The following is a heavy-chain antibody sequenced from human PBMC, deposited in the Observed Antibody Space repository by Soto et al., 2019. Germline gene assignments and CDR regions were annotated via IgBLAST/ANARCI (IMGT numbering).Heavy chain of an antibody. CDR1: GFSLRDYG. D-gene: IGHD1-26*01. CDR3: ARDPTGGYFHYDY. CDR2: VSDDGSEQ. V-gene: IGHV3-30*17. J-gene: IGHJ4*02. Sequence: TGGSLRLSCAASGFSLRDYGMHWVRQAPGKGLEYVAAVSDDGSEQYYADSVRGRFTISRDNSKNTVYLQLDSLTTGDTAVYYCARDPTGGYFHYDYWGQGALVTVSS.